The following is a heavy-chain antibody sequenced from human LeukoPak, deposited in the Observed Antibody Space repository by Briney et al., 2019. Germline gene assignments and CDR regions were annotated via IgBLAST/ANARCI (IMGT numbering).Heavy chain of an antibody. CDR2: IYSGGST. CDR1: GFTVSSNY. CDR3: ARDGRYCIITSCYGYYGMDV. J-gene: IGHJ6*02. D-gene: IGHD2-2*01. V-gene: IGHV3-53*04. Sequence: GGSLRLSCAASGFTVSSNYMSWVRQAPGKGLEWVSVIYSGGSTYYADSVRGRFTISRQNSKNTVDLQMNSLRPEDTAVYYCARDGRYCIITSCYGYYGMDVWGQGTTVTVSS.